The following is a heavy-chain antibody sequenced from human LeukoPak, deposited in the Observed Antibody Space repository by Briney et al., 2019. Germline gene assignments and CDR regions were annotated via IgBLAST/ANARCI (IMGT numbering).Heavy chain of an antibody. V-gene: IGHV3-53*01. D-gene: IGHD5-24*01. Sequence: GGSLRLSCAVSGFIVSNNYMSWVRQAPGKGLEWVSVIYTGGGTFYSDSVKGRFTISRDYSKNTLYLQMNSLRAEDTAVYYCARQNTPHGNFDYWGQGTLVTVSS. CDR2: IYTGGGT. CDR1: GFIVSNNY. J-gene: IGHJ4*02. CDR3: ARQNTPHGNFDY.